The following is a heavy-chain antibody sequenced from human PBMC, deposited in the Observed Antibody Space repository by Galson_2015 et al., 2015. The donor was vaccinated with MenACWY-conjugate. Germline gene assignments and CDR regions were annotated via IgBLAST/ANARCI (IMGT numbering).Heavy chain of an antibody. Sequence: SLRLSCAASGFTFSTYSMHWVRQTPGKGLEWVSSISGDSLYIYYADSMRGRFTISRDNAKNSLYLQMNSLRAEDTAVYYCVRWGLAYAMDVWGQGTTVTVSS. CDR3: VRWGLAYAMDV. D-gene: IGHD3-16*01. V-gene: IGHV3-21*04. J-gene: IGHJ6*02. CDR2: ISGDSLYI. CDR1: GFTFSTYS.